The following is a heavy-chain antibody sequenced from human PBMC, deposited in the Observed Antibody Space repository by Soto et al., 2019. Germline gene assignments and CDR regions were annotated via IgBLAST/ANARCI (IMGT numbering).Heavy chain of an antibody. J-gene: IGHJ6*02. D-gene: IGHD2-21*02. CDR2: ISSSGSTI. Sequence: QVQLVESGGGLVKPGGSLRLSCAASGFTFSDYYMSWIRQAPGKGLEWVSYISSSGSTIYYADSVKGRFTISRDNAKNSLYRKMNSLRAEDTAVYYCARDRGIVVVTEYGMDVWGQGTTVTVSS. V-gene: IGHV3-11*01. CDR1: GFTFSDYY. CDR3: ARDRGIVVVTEYGMDV.